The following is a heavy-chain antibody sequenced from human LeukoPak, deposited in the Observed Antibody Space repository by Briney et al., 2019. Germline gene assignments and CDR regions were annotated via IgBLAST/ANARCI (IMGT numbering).Heavy chain of an antibody. J-gene: IGHJ4*02. Sequence: GGSLRLSRAASGFTFSTYNMNWVRQAPGKGLEWVSSISSSSDYIYYADSVKGRFTISRDNAKNSLYLQMNSLRAEDTAVYYCARVGYSSGWYVGQRNFDCWGQGTLVTVSP. V-gene: IGHV3-21*01. CDR3: ARVGYSSGWYVGQRNFDC. CDR2: ISSSSDYI. D-gene: IGHD6-19*01. CDR1: GFTFSTYN.